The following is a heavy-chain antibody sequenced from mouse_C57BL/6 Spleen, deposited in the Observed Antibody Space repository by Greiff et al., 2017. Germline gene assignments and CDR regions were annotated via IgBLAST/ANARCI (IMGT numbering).Heavy chain of an antibody. V-gene: IGHV1-80*01. J-gene: IGHJ2*01. Sequence: QVQLQQSGAELVKPGASVKISCTASGYAFSSYWLHWVKQRPGQGLEWIGQIYPGDGDTNYHGKFKGQATLTADTSSSTAYMQLSSLTSEDSAVYFCVYYDYDGDYWGQGTTLTVSS. CDR2: IYPGDGDT. CDR3: VYYDYDGDY. CDR1: GYAFSSYW. D-gene: IGHD2-4*01.